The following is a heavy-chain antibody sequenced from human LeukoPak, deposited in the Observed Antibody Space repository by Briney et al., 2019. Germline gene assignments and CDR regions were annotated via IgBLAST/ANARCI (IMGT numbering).Heavy chain of an antibody. J-gene: IGHJ4*02. CDR1: GGSISSGGYY. D-gene: IGHD4-17*01. V-gene: IGHV4-31*03. CDR3: ARDRGDYLDY. CDR2: IHYSGST. Sequence: SETLSLTCTVSGGSISSGGYYWSWIRQHPGKGLEWIGYIHYSGSTHYNPSLESRASISADTSKNQFSLKLSSVTAADTAVYYCARDRGDYLDYWGQGTLVTVSS.